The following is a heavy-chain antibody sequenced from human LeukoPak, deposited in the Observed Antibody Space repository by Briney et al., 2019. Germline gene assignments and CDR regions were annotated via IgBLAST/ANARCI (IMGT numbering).Heavy chain of an antibody. CDR1: GYTFTSYG. Sequence: GASVKVSCKASGYTFTSYGISWVRQAPGQGLEWMGGIIPIFGTANYAQKFQGRVTITADESTSTAYMELSSLRSEDTAVYYCARGFGELLTYYFDYWGQGTLVTVSS. CDR2: IIPIFGTA. V-gene: IGHV1-69*13. CDR3: ARGFGELLTYYFDY. D-gene: IGHD3-10*01. J-gene: IGHJ4*02.